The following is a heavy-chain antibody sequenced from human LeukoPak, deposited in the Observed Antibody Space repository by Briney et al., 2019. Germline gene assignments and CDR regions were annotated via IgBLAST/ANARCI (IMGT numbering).Heavy chain of an antibody. D-gene: IGHD1-26*01. Sequence: ASVNVSFKVSGYTLTELSMHWVRQAPGKGLEWMGGFDPEDGETIYAQKFQGRVTMTEDTPTDTADMELSSLRSEDTAVYYCATAHEKWELREGYFDYWGQGTLVTVSS. CDR2: FDPEDGET. J-gene: IGHJ4*02. CDR1: GYTLTELS. CDR3: ATAHEKWELREGYFDY. V-gene: IGHV1-24*01.